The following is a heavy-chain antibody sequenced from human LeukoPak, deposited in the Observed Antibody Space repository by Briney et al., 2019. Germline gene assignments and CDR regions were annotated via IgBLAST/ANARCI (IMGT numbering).Heavy chain of an antibody. CDR3: ARGLVPGDDLFDY. CDR2: MNPNSGNT. CDR1: GYTFTSYG. D-gene: IGHD4-17*01. J-gene: IGHJ4*02. V-gene: IGHV1-8*02. Sequence: GASVKVSCKASGYTFTSYGISWVRQAPGQGLEWMGWMNPNSGNTGYAQKFQGRVTMTRNTSISTAYMELSSLRSEDTAVYYCARGLVPGDDLFDYWGQGTLVTVSS.